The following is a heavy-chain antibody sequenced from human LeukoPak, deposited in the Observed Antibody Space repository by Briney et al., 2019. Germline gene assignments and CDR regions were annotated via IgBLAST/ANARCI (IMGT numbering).Heavy chain of an antibody. CDR3: ARDTRTFDF. Sequence: PGGSPRLSCAASEFTFSSYSMNSVRQAPGKGLEWVANIKQDGSEKYYVDSVKGRFTISRDNAKNSLFLQMNSLRAEDSAVYYCARDTRTFDFWGQGTLVTVSS. CDR1: EFTFSSYS. V-gene: IGHV3-7*01. J-gene: IGHJ4*02. D-gene: IGHD1-26*01. CDR2: IKQDGSEK.